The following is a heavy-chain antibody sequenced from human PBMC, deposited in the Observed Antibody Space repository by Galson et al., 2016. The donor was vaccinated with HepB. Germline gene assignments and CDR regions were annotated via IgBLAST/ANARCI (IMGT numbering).Heavy chain of an antibody. D-gene: IGHD3-16*01. Sequence: SVKVSCKASGYNFTTHGIHWVRQAPGQRLEWMGWINIGNGNTKYSQKLQGRVMMTRDISANTVYMELSGLRFEDTAVYYCAREFWNRRLIPLDPWGQGTLVTVSS. CDR2: INIGNGNT. J-gene: IGHJ5*02. CDR3: AREFWNRRLIPLDP. V-gene: IGHV1-3*04. CDR1: GYNFTTHG.